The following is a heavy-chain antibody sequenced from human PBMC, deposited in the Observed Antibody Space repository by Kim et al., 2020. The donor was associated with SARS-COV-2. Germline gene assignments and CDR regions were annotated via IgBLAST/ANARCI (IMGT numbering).Heavy chain of an antibody. J-gene: IGHJ4*02. CDR2: ISSSSSSYI. Sequence: GGSLRLSCAASGFTFSSYSMNWVRQAPGKGLEWVSSISSSSSSYIYYADSVKGRFTISRDNAKNSLYLQMNSLRAEDTAVYYCARESGGSCYSGSCGQFDYWGQGTLVTVSS. CDR1: GFTFSSYS. D-gene: IGHD2-15*01. CDR3: ARESGGSCYSGSCGQFDY. V-gene: IGHV3-21*01.